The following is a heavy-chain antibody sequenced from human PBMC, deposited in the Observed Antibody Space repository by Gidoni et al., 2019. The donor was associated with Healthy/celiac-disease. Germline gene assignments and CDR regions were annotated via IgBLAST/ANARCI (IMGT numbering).Heavy chain of an antibody. V-gene: IGHV3-30*03. CDR1: GFTFSRYG. Sequence: QVQLVESGRGVVQPGRYLRLSCAASGFTFSRYGMHWVRQAPGKGLEWVAVISYDGSNKYYADSVKGRFTISRDNSKNTLYLQMNSLRAEDTAVYYCARAAAGGGYYFDYWGQGTLVTVSS. CDR3: ARAAAGGGYYFDY. D-gene: IGHD6-13*01. J-gene: IGHJ4*02. CDR2: ISYDGSNK.